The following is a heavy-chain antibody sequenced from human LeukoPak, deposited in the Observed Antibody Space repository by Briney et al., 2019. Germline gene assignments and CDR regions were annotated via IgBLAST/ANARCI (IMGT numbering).Heavy chain of an antibody. V-gene: IGHV4-34*01. CDR1: GGSFSGYY. Sequence: SETLSLTCAVYGGSFSGYYWSWIRQPPGKGLEWTGEINHSGSTNYNPSLKSRVTISVDTSKNQFSLKLSSVTAADTAVYYCARDPGLRYFDWFLKADAFDIWGQGTMVTVSS. CDR3: ARDPGLRYFDWFLKADAFDI. CDR2: INHSGST. D-gene: IGHD3-9*01. J-gene: IGHJ3*02.